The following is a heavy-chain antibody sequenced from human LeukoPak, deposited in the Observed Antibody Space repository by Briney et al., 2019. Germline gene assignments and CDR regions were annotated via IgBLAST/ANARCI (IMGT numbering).Heavy chain of an antibody. CDR1: GYSISSSYY. D-gene: IGHD2-2*01. V-gene: IGHV4-61*01. Sequence: SETLSLTCTVSGYSISSSYYWSWIRQPPGKGLEWIGYIYYSGSTNYNPSLKSRVTISVDTSKNQFSLKLSSVTAADTAVYYCARGPDIVVVPAASGYFDLWGRGTLVTVSS. CDR2: IYYSGST. CDR3: ARGPDIVVVPAASGYFDL. J-gene: IGHJ2*01.